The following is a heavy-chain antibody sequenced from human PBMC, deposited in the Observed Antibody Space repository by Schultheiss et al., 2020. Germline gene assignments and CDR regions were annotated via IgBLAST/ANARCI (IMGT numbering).Heavy chain of an antibody. Sequence: SQTLSLTCAVYGGSFSGYYWSWIRQPPGKGLEWIGEINHSGSTYYNPSLKSRVTISVDRSKNQFSLKLSSVTAADTAVYYCARAPPVVPAAISYYYYGMDVWGQGTTVTVSS. D-gene: IGHD2-2*02. V-gene: IGHV4-34*01. J-gene: IGHJ6*02. CDR2: INHSGST. CDR1: GGSFSGYY. CDR3: ARAPPVVPAAISYYYYGMDV.